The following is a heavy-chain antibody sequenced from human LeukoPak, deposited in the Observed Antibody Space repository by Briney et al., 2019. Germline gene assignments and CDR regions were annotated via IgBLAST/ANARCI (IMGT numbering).Heavy chain of an antibody. J-gene: IGHJ6*02. D-gene: IGHD2-15*01. CDR1: GFTFSNYA. CDR2: IRSDGDGT. CDR3: AREGPGTGYCLNDKCYQFYGMDV. V-gene: IGHV3-64*01. Sequence: QPGGSLRLSCAASGFTFSNYAMYWVRQAPGKGLEYVSTIRSDGDGTYYAKSVKGRFTISRDNSKNTLYLQMGSLRAEDRAVYYCAREGPGTGYCLNDKCYQFYGMDVWGQGTTVTVSS.